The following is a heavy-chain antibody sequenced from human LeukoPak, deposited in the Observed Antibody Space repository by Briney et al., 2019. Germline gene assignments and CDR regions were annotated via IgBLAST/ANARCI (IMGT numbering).Heavy chain of an antibody. CDR2: ISGSGGST. Sequence: GGSLRLSCAASGFTFSSYAMSWVRQAPGKGLEWVSAISGSGGSTYYADSVKGRFTISRDNSKNTLYLQMNSLRAEDTAVYYCAKDYYPVWFGERGYFDYWGQGTLVTVSS. D-gene: IGHD3-10*01. J-gene: IGHJ4*02. V-gene: IGHV3-23*01. CDR3: AKDYYPVWFGERGYFDY. CDR1: GFTFSSYA.